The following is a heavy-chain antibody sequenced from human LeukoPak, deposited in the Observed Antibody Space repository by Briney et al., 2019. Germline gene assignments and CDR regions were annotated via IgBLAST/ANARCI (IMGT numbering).Heavy chain of an antibody. Sequence: PGGSLRLSCAASGFTFDDYGMSWVRQAPGKGLEWVSGINWNGGSTGYADSVKGRFTISRDNAKNSLHLQMNSLRAEDTALYYCARLAAARPRAYYYYYMDVWGKGTTVTVSS. CDR3: ARLAAARPRAYYYYYMDV. V-gene: IGHV3-20*04. D-gene: IGHD6-6*01. J-gene: IGHJ6*03. CDR2: INWNGGST. CDR1: GFTFDDYG.